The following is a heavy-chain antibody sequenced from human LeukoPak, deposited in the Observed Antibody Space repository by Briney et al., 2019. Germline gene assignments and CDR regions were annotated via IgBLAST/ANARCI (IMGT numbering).Heavy chain of an antibody. CDR2: IKQDGSEK. V-gene: IGHV3-7*01. CDR1: GFTFSSYW. Sequence: PGGSLGLSCAASGFTFSSYWMSWVRQAPGKGLEWVANIKQDGSEKYYVDSVKGRFTISRDNAKNSLYLQMNSLRAEDTAVYYCARVELYYYDSSGYEYFQHWGQGTLVTVSS. CDR3: ARVELYYYDSSGYEYFQH. J-gene: IGHJ1*01. D-gene: IGHD3-22*01.